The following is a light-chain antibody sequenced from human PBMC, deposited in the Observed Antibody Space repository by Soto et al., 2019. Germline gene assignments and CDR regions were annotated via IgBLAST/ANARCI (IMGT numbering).Light chain of an antibody. Sequence: EIVMTQSPDTLSVSPWERATLTCRAGQGVTTNFAWYQQKSGQSPRLLIYDVSIRATGVPARFSATGSETDFTLTISGLQSGDSAVYFCQQYNNWPFSFGQGTRLEI. CDR2: DVS. CDR1: QGVTTN. V-gene: IGKV3-15*01. J-gene: IGKJ5*01. CDR3: QQYNNWPFS.